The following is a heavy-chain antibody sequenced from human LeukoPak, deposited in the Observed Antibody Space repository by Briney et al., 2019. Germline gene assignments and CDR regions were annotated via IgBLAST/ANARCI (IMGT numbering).Heavy chain of an antibody. D-gene: IGHD3-22*01. J-gene: IGHJ5*02. Sequence: SETLSLTCTVSGGSISSYYWSWIRRPPGKGLEWIGYIYYSGSTNYNPSLKSRVTISVDTSKNQFSLKLSSVTAADTAVYYCARLKGDYYDSSGPMSNWFDPWGQGTLVTVSS. CDR1: GGSISSYY. CDR2: IYYSGST. CDR3: ARLKGDYYDSSGPMSNWFDP. V-gene: IGHV4-59*08.